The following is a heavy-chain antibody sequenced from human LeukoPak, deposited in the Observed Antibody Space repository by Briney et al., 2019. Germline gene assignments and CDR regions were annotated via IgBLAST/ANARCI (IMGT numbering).Heavy chain of an antibody. CDR3: ARSNWYSFDL. D-gene: IGHD6-13*01. Sequence: GGSLRLSCAASGFTFSNFWMSWVRQAPGKGLEWVANIQLDGSEKYHVDSVKGRFTISRDNAKNSLYLQMDSLRAEDTAVYYCARSNWYSFDLWGQGTLVTVSS. CDR2: IQLDGSEK. V-gene: IGHV3-7*02. J-gene: IGHJ4*02. CDR1: GFTFSNFW.